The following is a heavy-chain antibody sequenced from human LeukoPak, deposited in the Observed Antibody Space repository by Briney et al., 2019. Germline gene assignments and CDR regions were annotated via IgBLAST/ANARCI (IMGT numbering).Heavy chain of an antibody. J-gene: IGHJ4*02. CDR1: GFTISGFW. V-gene: IGHV3-74*01. D-gene: IGHD2-21*02. Sequence: GGSLRLSCTASGFTISGFWMHWVRRAPGNGLVWVSRIKDDASIRDYAESVKGRFTISRDNAKNTLYLQIDSLRADDTAVYYCVRGDFTLDYWGQGTLVTVSS. CDR3: VRGDFTLDY. CDR2: IKDDASIR.